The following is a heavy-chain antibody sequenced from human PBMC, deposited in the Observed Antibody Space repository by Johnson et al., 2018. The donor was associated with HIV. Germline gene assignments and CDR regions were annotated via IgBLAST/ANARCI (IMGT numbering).Heavy chain of an antibody. CDR1: GFSFSDYY. J-gene: IGHJ3*02. CDR2: ISSSGSTI. CDR3: ARVHSGGAFDI. V-gene: IGHV3-11*04. Sequence: QMLLVESGGGLVKPGGSLRLSCAASGFSFSDYYMSWIRQAPGKGLEWVSYISSSGSTIYYAASVKGRFTISRDNAKNSLYLQMNSLRAEDTAVNYCARVHSGGAFDIWGQGTMVTVSS.